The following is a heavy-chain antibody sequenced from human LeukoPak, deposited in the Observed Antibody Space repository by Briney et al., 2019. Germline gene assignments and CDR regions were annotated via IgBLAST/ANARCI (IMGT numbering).Heavy chain of an antibody. V-gene: IGHV2-70*04. CDR1: GFSLSTSGMR. D-gene: IGHD3-10*01. CDR2: IDWDDDK. CDR3: ARDYGSGSYLDY. J-gene: IGHJ4*02. Sequence: SGPALVKPTQTLTLTCTFPGFSLSTSGMRVSWIRQPPGKALEWLARIDWDDDKFYSTSLKTRLTISKDTSKNQVVLTMTNMDPVDTATYYCARDYGSGSYLDYWGQGTLVTVSS.